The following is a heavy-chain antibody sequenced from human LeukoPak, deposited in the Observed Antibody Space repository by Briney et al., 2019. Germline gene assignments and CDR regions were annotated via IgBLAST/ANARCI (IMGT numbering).Heavy chain of an antibody. CDR2: ISDTGATT. V-gene: IGHV3-23*01. J-gene: IGHJ4*02. CDR1: GFIFSNYA. D-gene: IGHD2-8*01. Sequence: GGSVRLSCAAPGFIFSNYAMAWVRQTPGKGLEWVSAISDTGATTYDADSVKGRFTISRDNSRSTLYLQMNSLRAEDTALYYCAKDTSIGRYCTNGVCSPFDYWGQGTLVTVSS. CDR3: AKDTSIGRYCTNGVCSPFDY.